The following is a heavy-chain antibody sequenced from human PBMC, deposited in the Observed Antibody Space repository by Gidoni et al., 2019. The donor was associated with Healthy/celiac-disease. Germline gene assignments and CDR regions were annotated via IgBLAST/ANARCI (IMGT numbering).Heavy chain of an antibody. V-gene: IGHV3-33*01. J-gene: IGHJ6*03. CDR1: GFTFSSYG. Sequence: QVQPGESGGGVVQPGRALRLSCSPSGFTFSSYGMHWVRQAPGKGLEGVAVIWYDGSNKYYADSVKGRFTISRDNSKNTLYLQMNSLRAEDTAVYYCARDGGAYYYYYMDVWGKGTTVTVSS. CDR2: IWYDGSNK. D-gene: IGHD6-25*01. CDR3: ARDGGAYYYYYMDV.